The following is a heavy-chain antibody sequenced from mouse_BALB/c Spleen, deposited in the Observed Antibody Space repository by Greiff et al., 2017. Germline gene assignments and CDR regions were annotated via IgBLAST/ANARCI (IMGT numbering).Heavy chain of an antibody. CDR2: ISSGGSYT. V-gene: IGHV5-6*01. D-gene: IGHD2-4*01. CDR3: ARHAPIYYDYDWYFDV. Sequence: VQLQQSGGDLVKPGGSLKLSCAASGFTFSSYGMSWVRQTPDKRLEWVATISSGGSYTYYPDSVKGRFTISRDNAKNTLYLQMSSLKSEDTAMYYCARHAPIYYDYDWYFDVWGAGTTVTVSS. J-gene: IGHJ1*01. CDR1: GFTFSSYG.